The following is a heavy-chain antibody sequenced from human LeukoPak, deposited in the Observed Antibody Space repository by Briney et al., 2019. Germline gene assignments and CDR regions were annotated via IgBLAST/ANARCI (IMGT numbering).Heavy chain of an antibody. J-gene: IGHJ5*02. CDR2: FDPEDGET. V-gene: IGHV1-24*01. CDR1: GYTLTELS. D-gene: IGHD3-3*01. CDR3: ATLQNYDFWSGYYKRNNWFDP. Sequence: ASVKVSCKVSGYTLTELSMHWVRQAPGKGLGWMGGFDPEDGETIYAQKFQGRVTMTEDTSTDTAYMELSSLRSEDTAVYYCATLQNYDFWSGYYKRNNWFDPWGQGTLVTFSS.